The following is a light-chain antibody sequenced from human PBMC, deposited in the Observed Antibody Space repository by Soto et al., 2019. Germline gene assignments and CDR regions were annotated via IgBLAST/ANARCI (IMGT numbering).Light chain of an antibody. CDR2: DVS. V-gene: IGLV2-14*01. CDR1: SSDVGGYNY. Sequence: QSALTQPASGSGSPGQSITISCTGTSSDVGGYNYVSWYQQHPGKAPKLMIYDVSNRPSGVSNRFSGSKSGYTASLTISGLQAEDETDYYCSSYTSSSTRVFGGGTKLTLL. J-gene: IGLJ2*01. CDR3: SSYTSSSTRV.